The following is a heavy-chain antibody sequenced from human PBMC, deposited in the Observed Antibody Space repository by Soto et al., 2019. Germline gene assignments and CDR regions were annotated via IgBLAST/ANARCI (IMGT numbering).Heavy chain of an antibody. V-gene: IGHV1-3*01. J-gene: IGHJ4*02. CDR1: GYTFTSYA. CDR2: INAGNGNT. D-gene: IGHD3-22*01. CDR3: ARDYDSSGYPNYFDY. Sequence: QVQLVQSGAEVKKPGASVKVSCKASGYTFTSYAMHWVRQAPEQRLEWMGWINAGNGNTKYSQKFQGRVTITRDTSASTAYMELSSLRSEDTAVYYCARDYDSSGYPNYFDYWGQGTLVTVSS.